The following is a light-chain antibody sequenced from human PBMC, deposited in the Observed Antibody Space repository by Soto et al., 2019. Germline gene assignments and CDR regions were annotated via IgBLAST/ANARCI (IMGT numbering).Light chain of an antibody. Sequence: VVTQEPSLTVSPGGTVTLTCGSSTGAVTSGHYPYWFQQKPGQAPRTLIYDISKKHSWTPARFSGSLLGGKAALTLSGAQPEDEADYYCFLTYSGSRVFGGGTKLTVL. CDR3: FLTYSGSRV. J-gene: IGLJ2*01. CDR2: DIS. V-gene: IGLV7-46*01. CDR1: TGAVTSGHY.